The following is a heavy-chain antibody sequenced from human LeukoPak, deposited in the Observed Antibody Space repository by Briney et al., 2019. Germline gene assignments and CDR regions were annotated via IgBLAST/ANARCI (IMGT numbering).Heavy chain of an antibody. D-gene: IGHD5-18*01. CDR3: ARAGGYIYGNDYYYYGMDV. Sequence: SETLSLTCTVPGGSISIDYGNCIRQPPGKGRECIGYIYSSGSTNYNPSLKSRVTISVNTSKTQCSLRLSSVTAAAKAVYYCARAGGYIYGNDYYYYGMDVWGQGTTVTVSS. CDR1: GGSISIDY. J-gene: IGHJ6*02. V-gene: IGHV4-59*01. CDR2: IYSSGST.